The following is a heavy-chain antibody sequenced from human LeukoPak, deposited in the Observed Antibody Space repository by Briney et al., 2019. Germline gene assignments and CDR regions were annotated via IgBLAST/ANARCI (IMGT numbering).Heavy chain of an antibody. J-gene: IGHJ4*02. CDR2: ISWNSGSI. Sequence: GGSLRLSCAASGFTFDDYAMHWVRQAPGKGLEWVSGISWNSGSIGYADSVKGRFTISRDNAKNSLYLQMNSLRAEDTALYYCAKALWFGESLDYWGQGTLVTVSS. V-gene: IGHV3-9*01. CDR3: AKALWFGESLDY. D-gene: IGHD3-10*01. CDR1: GFTFDDYA.